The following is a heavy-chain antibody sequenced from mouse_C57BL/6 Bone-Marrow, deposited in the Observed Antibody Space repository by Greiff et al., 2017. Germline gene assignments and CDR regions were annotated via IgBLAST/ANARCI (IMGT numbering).Heavy chain of an antibody. Sequence: LQLKESGAELVRPGASVQLSCTASGFNIKDDYMHWVKQRPEQGLECIGWIDPENGDTEYATTFQGKATITADTSSNTAYLQLSSLTSEDTAVYYCTTYDYAWFAYWGQGTLVSVSA. J-gene: IGHJ3*01. D-gene: IGHD2-4*01. CDR1: GFNIKDDY. CDR2: IDPENGDT. CDR3: TTYDYAWFAY. V-gene: IGHV14-4*01.